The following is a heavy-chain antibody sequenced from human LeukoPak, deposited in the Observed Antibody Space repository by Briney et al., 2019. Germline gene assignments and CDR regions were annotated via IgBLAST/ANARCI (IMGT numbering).Heavy chain of an antibody. CDR3: ARGGGFTYYDSSGFDY. J-gene: IGHJ4*02. D-gene: IGHD3-22*01. V-gene: IGHV4-59*01. CDR2: IYYSGST. Sequence: SETLSLTCTVSGGSISSYYWSWIRQPPGKGLEWIGYIYYSGSTNYNPSLKSRVTISVDTSKNQFSLKLSSVTAADTAVYYCARGGGFTYYDSSGFDYWGQGTLVTVSS. CDR1: GGSISSYY.